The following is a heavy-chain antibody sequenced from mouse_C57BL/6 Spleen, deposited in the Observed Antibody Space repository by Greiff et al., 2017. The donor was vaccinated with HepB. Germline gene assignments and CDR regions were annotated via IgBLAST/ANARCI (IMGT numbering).Heavy chain of an antibody. V-gene: IGHV1-26*01. CDR3: ARSGSSYSYSIAY. J-gene: IGHJ4*01. CDR1: GYTFTDYY. D-gene: IGHD1-1*01. Sequence: EVQLQQSGPELVKPGASVKISCKASGYTFTDYYMNWVKQSHGKSLEWIGDINPNNGGTSYNQKFKGKATLTVDKYSSTAFMELRSLTSEDSAVYYCARSGSSYSYSIAYWGQGTSVTVSS. CDR2: INPNNGGT.